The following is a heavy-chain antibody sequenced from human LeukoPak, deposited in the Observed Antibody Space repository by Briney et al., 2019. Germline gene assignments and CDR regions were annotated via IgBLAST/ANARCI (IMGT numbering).Heavy chain of an antibody. V-gene: IGHV3-43*02. Sequence: GGSLRLSCAASGFTFDDYAMHWVRQAPGKGLEWVSLISGDGGSTYYADSVKSRFTISRDNTKNSLYLQMNSLRTEETALYFCAKDFRIAAFFREWDAFDIWGQGTMVTVSS. D-gene: IGHD6-13*01. CDR3: AKDFRIAAFFREWDAFDI. CDR1: GFTFDDYA. CDR2: ISGDGGST. J-gene: IGHJ3*02.